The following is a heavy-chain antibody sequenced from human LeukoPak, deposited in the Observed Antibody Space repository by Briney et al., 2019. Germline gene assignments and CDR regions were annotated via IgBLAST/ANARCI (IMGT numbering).Heavy chain of an antibody. CDR1: GFTFSSYS. Sequence: GGSLRLSCAASGFTFSSYSMNWVRQAPGKGLEWLSYISGSGETLYYADSVKGRITVSRDNAKNVLYLEMNSLRAEDTAVYFCARDYGGRSRYFDWTTIIDYWGQGTLVTVSS. D-gene: IGHD3-9*01. J-gene: IGHJ4*02. V-gene: IGHV3-48*04. CDR3: ARDYGGRSRYFDWTTIIDY. CDR2: ISGSGETL.